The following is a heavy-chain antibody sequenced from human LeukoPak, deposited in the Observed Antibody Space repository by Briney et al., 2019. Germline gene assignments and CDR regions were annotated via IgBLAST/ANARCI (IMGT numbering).Heavy chain of an antibody. V-gene: IGHV1-69*04. Sequence: GASVKVSCKASGGTFSSYAISWVRQAPGQGLEWMGRIIPILGIANYAQKFQGRVTITADKSTSTAYMELSSLRSEGTAVYYCARDGSGTAMAYWGQGTLVTVSS. CDR3: ARDGSGTAMAY. D-gene: IGHD5-18*01. CDR1: GGTFSSYA. J-gene: IGHJ4*02. CDR2: IIPILGIA.